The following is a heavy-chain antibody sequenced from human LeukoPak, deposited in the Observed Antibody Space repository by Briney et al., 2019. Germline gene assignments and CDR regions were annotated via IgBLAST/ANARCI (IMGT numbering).Heavy chain of an antibody. CDR3: ARGGRVADTGGY. J-gene: IGHJ4*02. CDR1: GYTFTSYG. D-gene: IGHD6-19*01. Sequence: ASVKVSCKASGYTFTSYGISWVRQAPGQGLEWMGWINPNSGGTNYAQKFQGWVTMTRDTSISTAYMELSRLRSDDTAVYYCARGGRVADTGGYWGQGTLVTVSS. V-gene: IGHV1-2*04. CDR2: INPNSGGT.